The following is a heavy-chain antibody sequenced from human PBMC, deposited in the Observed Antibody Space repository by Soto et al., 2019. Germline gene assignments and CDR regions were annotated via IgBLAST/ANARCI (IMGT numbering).Heavy chain of an antibody. CDR3: ARAAVEGWLQLVAYYYYGMDV. D-gene: IGHD5-12*01. V-gene: IGHV1-69*12. Sequence: QVQLVQSGAAVKKPGSSVKVSCKASGGTFSSYAISWVRQAPGQGLEWMGGIIPIFGTANYAQKFQGRVTITADESTSTAYMELSSLRSEDTAVYYCARAAVEGWLQLVAYYYYGMDVWGQGTTVTVSS. CDR2: IIPIFGTA. CDR1: GGTFSSYA. J-gene: IGHJ6*02.